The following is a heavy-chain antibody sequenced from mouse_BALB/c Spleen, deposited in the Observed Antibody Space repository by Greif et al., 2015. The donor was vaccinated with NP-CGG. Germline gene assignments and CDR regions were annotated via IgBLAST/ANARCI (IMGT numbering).Heavy chain of an antibody. V-gene: IGHV5-15*02. D-gene: IGHD1-1*01. CDR3: GRDYYSSSYFFDN. CDR2: ISNLAYSI. Sequence: DVMLVESGGGLVQHGGSRKLSCAVSGFTFSDYGMAWVRQAPGKGPEWVAFISNLAYSIYYADTVTGRFTISRENTKSTLCLEMCSLRTYDTAMNNSGRDYYSSSYFFDNWGQNTTLPVYS. J-gene: IGHJ2*01. CDR1: GFTFSDYG.